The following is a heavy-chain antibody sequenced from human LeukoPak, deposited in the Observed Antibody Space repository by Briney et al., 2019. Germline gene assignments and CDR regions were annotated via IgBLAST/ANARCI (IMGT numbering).Heavy chain of an antibody. Sequence: ASVKVSCKASGGTFSTYAISWVRQAPGQGLEWMGGFIPIFGIPNYAQKFQGRVTINADESTTTAYMELSSLRSEDTAVYYCATYVYSSGSYLMLPPDYWGQGTLVTVSS. CDR3: ATYVYSSGSYLMLPPDY. J-gene: IGHJ4*02. CDR2: FIPIFGIP. D-gene: IGHD1-26*01. V-gene: IGHV1-69*13. CDR1: GGTFSTYA.